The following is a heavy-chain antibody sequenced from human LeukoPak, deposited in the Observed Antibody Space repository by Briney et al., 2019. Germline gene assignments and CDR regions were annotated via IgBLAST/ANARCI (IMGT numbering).Heavy chain of an antibody. CDR2: VYTSGNT. Sequence: KPSETLSLTCTVSGGSISSGNFYWSWIRQPAGKGLEWIGHVYTSGNTNYNPSLKSRVTISVDTSKNQFSLKLSSVTAADTAIYYCARHYGSPWGQGTLVTVSS. J-gene: IGHJ4*02. CDR1: GGSISSGNFY. V-gene: IGHV4-61*09. D-gene: IGHD3-16*01. CDR3: ARHYGSP.